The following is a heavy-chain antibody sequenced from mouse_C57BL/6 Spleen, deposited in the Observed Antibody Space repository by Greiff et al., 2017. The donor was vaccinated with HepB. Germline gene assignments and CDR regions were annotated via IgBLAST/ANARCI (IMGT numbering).Heavy chain of an antibody. Sequence: VQLKESGGGLVKPGGSLKLSCAASGFTFSDYGMHWVRQAPEKGLEWVAYISSGSSTIYYADTVKGRFTISRDNAKNTLFLQMTSLRSEDTAMYYCARLSDSFDYWGQGTTLTVSS. CDR3: ARLSDSFDY. V-gene: IGHV5-17*01. J-gene: IGHJ2*01. CDR2: ISSGSSTI. CDR1: GFTFSDYG. D-gene: IGHD3-2*02.